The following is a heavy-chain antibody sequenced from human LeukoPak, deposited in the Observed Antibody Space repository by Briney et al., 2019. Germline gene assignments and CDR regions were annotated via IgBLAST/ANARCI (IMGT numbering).Heavy chain of an antibody. V-gene: IGHV3-53*01. J-gene: IGHJ4*02. CDR3: ARSGSGYLRYYFDY. Sequence: GGSLRLSCTGSGFNVSSDYMSWVRQAPGKGLEWVSVMQSGGTTYYADSVKGRFTISKDNSKNTLYLEMNSLRAADTAVYYCARSGSGYLRYYFDYWGQGTLVTVSS. D-gene: IGHD5-12*01. CDR1: GFNVSSDY. CDR2: MQSGGTT.